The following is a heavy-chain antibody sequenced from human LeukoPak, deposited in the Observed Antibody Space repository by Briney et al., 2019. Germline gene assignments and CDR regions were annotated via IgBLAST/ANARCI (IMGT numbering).Heavy chain of an antibody. CDR3: AREGCSSTSCYGAYYYYGMDV. V-gene: IGHV4-4*07. Sequence: SETLSLTCAVYGGSFSGYYWSWIRQPAGKGLEWIGRIYTSGSTNYNPSLKSRVTMSVDTSKNQFSLKLSSVTAADTAVYYCAREGCSSTSCYGAYYYYGMDVWGQGTTVTVSS. D-gene: IGHD2-2*01. CDR2: IYTSGST. J-gene: IGHJ6*02. CDR1: GGSFSGYY.